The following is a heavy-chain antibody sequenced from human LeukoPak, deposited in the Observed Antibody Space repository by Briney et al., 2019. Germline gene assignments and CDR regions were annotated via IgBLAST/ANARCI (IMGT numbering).Heavy chain of an antibody. J-gene: IGHJ4*02. D-gene: IGHD6-19*01. CDR1: GDSISSGGHY. CDR3: ARGGQWLAPGPDS. CDR2: MYYSGNT. Sequence: SETLSLTWTVSGDSISSGGHYWSWIRQHPGKGLEWIGYMYYSGNTYYNPSLKSRVTISVDTSKNQFSLKLSSVTVADTAVYYGARGGQWLAPGPDSGGQGTLVTVSS. V-gene: IGHV4-31*02.